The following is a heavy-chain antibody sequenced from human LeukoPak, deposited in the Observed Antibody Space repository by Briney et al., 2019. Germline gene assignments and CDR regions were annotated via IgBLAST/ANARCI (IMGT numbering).Heavy chain of an antibody. V-gene: IGHV4-59*01. CDR2: IYYSGST. D-gene: IGHD2-8*01. CDR1: GGSISSYY. Sequence: SETLSLTCTVYGGSISSYYWSWIRQPPGKGLEWIGYIYYSGSTNYNPSLKSRVTISVDMSKNQFSLKLSSVTAADTAVHYCARNQPNGGYRPHSDYWGQGTLVTVSS. J-gene: IGHJ4*02. CDR3: ARNQPNGGYRPHSDY.